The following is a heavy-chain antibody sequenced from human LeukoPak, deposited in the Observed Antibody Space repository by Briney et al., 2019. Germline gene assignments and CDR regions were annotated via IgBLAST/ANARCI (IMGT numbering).Heavy chain of an antibody. CDR1: GFTFSSYA. V-gene: IGHV3-21*01. J-gene: IGHJ4*02. CDR2: ISSSSSYI. D-gene: IGHD4-11*01. Sequence: SGGSLRLSCAASGFTFSSYAMSWVRQAPGKELEWVSYISSSSSYIYYADSVKGRFTISRDNAKNSVYLQMNSLRAEDTAVYYCASPDYSDYARFDYWGQGVLVTVS. CDR3: ASPDYSDYARFDY.